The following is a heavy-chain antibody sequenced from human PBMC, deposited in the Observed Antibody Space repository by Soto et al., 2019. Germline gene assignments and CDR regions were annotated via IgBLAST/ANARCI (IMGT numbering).Heavy chain of an antibody. CDR2: IFYSGST. CDR3: AKDSGYNYGYFRWFDP. CDR1: GGSISNYY. Sequence: SETLSLTCTVSGGSISNYYWSWIRQPPGRGLEWIGHIFYSGSTNYNPALKSRVTISVDTSKSQSSLKLSSVTAADTAVYYCAKDSGYNYGYFRWFDPWGQGTLVTVSS. J-gene: IGHJ5*02. V-gene: IGHV4-59*01. D-gene: IGHD5-18*01.